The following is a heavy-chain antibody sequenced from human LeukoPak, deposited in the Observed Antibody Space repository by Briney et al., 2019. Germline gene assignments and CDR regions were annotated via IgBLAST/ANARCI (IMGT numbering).Heavy chain of an antibody. J-gene: IGHJ4*02. CDR3: ARDWASGWDY. CDR2: IKDDGREK. V-gene: IGHV3-7*03. D-gene: IGHD6-19*01. Sequence: PGGSLGLSCAVSGFTFSRYWMTWVRQAPGKGLEWVANIKDDGREKYYVDSVKGRFTISRDNAKNSLYLQMNSLRVEDTAVYYCARDWASGWDYWGQGTLVTVSS. CDR1: GFTFSRYW.